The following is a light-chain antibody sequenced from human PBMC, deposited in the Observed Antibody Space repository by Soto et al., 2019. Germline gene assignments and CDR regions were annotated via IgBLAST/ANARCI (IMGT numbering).Light chain of an antibody. V-gene: IGKV1-5*01. CDR3: QQYNSYPWT. CDR1: QTISTF. CDR2: GAS. Sequence: GDRVTITCRASQTISTFLAWYQQKPGKAPHLLIYGASSLQSGVPSRFSGSGSGTEFTLSISSLQPDDLGTYYCQQYNSYPWTFGQGTKVEIK. J-gene: IGKJ1*01.